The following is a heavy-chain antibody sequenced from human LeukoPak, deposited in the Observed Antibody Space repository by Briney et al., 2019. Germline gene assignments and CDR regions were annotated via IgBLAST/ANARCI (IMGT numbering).Heavy chain of an antibody. CDR3: TGGVNRKFDY. D-gene: IGHD3-16*01. V-gene: IGHV3-48*01. CDR2: ISSSSSTI. Sequence: PGGSLRLSCAASGFTFSSYGMTWVRQAPGKGLEWVSYISSSSSTIYYADSVKGRFTISRDNAKNSLYLQLNSLKTEDTAVYYCTGGVNRKFDYWGQGTLVTVSS. CDR1: GFTFSSYG. J-gene: IGHJ4*02.